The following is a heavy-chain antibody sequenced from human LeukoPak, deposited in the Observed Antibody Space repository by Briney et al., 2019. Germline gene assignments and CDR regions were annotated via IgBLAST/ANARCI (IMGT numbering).Heavy chain of an antibody. CDR1: GFTFSSYA. D-gene: IGHD6-13*01. CDR2: ISGSGGNT. V-gene: IGHV3-23*01. Sequence: PGGSLRLSCAASGFTFSSYAMSWVRQAPGKGLEWVSAISGSGGNTYYADSVKGRFTISRDNSKNTLYLQMNSLRAEDTAVYYCASRGAAAGILLNDDAFDIWGQGTMVTVSS. J-gene: IGHJ3*02. CDR3: ASRGAAAGILLNDDAFDI.